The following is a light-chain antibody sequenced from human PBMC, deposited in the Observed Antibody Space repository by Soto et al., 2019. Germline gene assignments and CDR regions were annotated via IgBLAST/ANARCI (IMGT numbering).Light chain of an antibody. CDR3: TSYTKSSPLV. Sequence: QSALTQPASVSGSPGQSITISCTGTSSDVGGYNFVSWFQQRPGKAPKLMIYEVSNRPSGVSNRFSGSKSGNTASLTISGLQAEDEADYYCTSYTKSSPLVFGTGTKV. V-gene: IGLV2-14*01. CDR2: EVS. J-gene: IGLJ1*01. CDR1: SSDVGGYNF.